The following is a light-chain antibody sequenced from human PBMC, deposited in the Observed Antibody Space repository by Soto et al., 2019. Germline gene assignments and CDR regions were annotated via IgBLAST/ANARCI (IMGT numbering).Light chain of an antibody. Sequence: EILLTQSPGPLSFSPGERATLSCRASQSVSSSYLAWYQQKPGQAPRLLIYGASSRATGIPDRFSGSGSGTDFTLTISCLQSEDFATYYCQQYYSYPWTFGQGTKVDIK. CDR2: GAS. J-gene: IGKJ1*01. CDR1: QSVSSSY. V-gene: IGKV3-20*01. CDR3: QQYYSYPWT.